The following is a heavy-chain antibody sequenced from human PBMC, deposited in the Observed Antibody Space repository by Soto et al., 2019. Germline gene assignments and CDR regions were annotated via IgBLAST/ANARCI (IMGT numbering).Heavy chain of an antibody. CDR2: VHGGGST. J-gene: IGHJ4*02. Sequence: VQLVESGGGLIQPGGSLRLSCAASGFTVSNNHMTWVRQAAGKGLELVSFVHGGGSTSYADSVKGRFTISSDNSKNTLYLQMDRLRAEYTAIYYCAARLTTAASLEYWGRGTPVTVSS. V-gene: IGHV3-53*01. CDR1: GFTVSNNH. CDR3: AARLTTAASLEY. D-gene: IGHD3-16*01.